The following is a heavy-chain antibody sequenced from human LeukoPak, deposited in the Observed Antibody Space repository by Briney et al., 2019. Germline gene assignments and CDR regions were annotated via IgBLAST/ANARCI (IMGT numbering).Heavy chain of an antibody. CDR3: ARHNGSRTKEYYFDY. CDR2: IYYSGRT. J-gene: IGHJ4*02. Sequence: PSETLSLTCTVSGGSISSYYWSWIRQPPGKGLEWIAYIYYSGRTNYNPSLKSRVTISVDTSKNQFSLKLSSVTAADTAVYYCARHNGSRTKEYYFDYWGQGTLVTVSS. D-gene: IGHD1-7*01. CDR1: GGSISSYY. V-gene: IGHV4-59*01.